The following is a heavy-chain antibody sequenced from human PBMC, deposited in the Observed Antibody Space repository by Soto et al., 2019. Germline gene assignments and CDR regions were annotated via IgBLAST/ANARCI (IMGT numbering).Heavy chain of an antibody. CDR1: GGSISSGDYY. J-gene: IGHJ3*02. CDR2: IYYSGST. Sequence: QVQLQESGPGLVKPSQTLSLTCTVSGGSISSGDYYWSWIRQPPGKGLEWIGYIYYSGSTYYNPSLKSRVTISVDTSKNQFSLKLSSVTAADTAVYYCARELYCGGDCHDAFDIWGQGTMVTVSS. CDR3: ARELYCGGDCHDAFDI. D-gene: IGHD2-21*02. V-gene: IGHV4-30-4*01.